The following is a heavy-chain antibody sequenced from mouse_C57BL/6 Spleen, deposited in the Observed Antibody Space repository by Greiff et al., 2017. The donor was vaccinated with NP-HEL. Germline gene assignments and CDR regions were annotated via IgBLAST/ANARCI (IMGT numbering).Heavy chain of an antibody. J-gene: IGHJ2*01. D-gene: IGHD4-1*01. CDR3: ARGDLTGFDY. V-gene: IGHV1-81*01. CDR2: IYPRSGNT. CDR1: GYTFTSYG. Sequence: VKLVESGAELARPGASVKLSCKASGYTFTSYGISWVKQRTGQGLEWIGEIYPRSGNTYYNEKFKGKATLTADKSSSTAYMELRSLTSEDSAVYFCARGDLTGFDYWGQGTTLTVSS.